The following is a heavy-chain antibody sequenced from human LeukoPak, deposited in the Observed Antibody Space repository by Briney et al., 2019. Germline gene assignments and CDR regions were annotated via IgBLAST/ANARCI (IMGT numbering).Heavy chain of an antibody. D-gene: IGHD4-17*01. J-gene: IGHJ6*03. CDR1: GFTFSSYE. Sequence: GGSLRLSCAASGFTFSSYEMNWVRQAPGKGLEWDSYISSSGSTIYYADSVKGRFTISRDNAKNSLYLQMNTLRAEDTAVYYCARVYGDYFYYYYYMDVWGKGTTVTVSS. CDR3: ARVYGDYFYYYYYMDV. V-gene: IGHV3-48*03. CDR2: ISSSGSTI.